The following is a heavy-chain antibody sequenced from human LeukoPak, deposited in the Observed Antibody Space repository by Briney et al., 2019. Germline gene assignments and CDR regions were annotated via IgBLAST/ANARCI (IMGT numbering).Heavy chain of an antibody. CDR3: ARDRKEYSSSWYLYYYYGMDV. CDR1: GGSISSSNW. V-gene: IGHV4-4*02. D-gene: IGHD6-13*01. Sequence: SETLSLTCAVSGGSISSSNWWSWVRQPPGKGREWFGEIYHSGSTNYNPSLKSRVTISVDKSKNQFSLKLSSVTAADTAVYYCARDRKEYSSSWYLYYYYGMDVWGQGTTVTVSS. J-gene: IGHJ6*02. CDR2: IYHSGST.